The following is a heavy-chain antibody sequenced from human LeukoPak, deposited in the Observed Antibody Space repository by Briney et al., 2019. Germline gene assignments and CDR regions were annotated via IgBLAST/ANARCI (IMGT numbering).Heavy chain of an antibody. CDR3: ARAGYSSGWNRLKDYYYGMDV. CDR2: IYSGGST. V-gene: IGHV3-53*01. D-gene: IGHD6-19*01. Sequence: GGSLRLSCAASGFTFSSYAMSWVRQAPGKGLEWVSVIYSGGSTYYADSVKGRFTISRDNSKNTLYLQMNSLRAEDTAVYYCARAGYSSGWNRLKDYYYGMDVWGQGTTVTVSS. CDR1: GFTFSSYA. J-gene: IGHJ6*02.